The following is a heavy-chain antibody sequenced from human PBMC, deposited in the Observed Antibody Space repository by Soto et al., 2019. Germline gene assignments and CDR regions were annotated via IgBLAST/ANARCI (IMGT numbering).Heavy chain of an antibody. CDR1: GGSISSYY. CDR3: ARHMHYYDLIDY. CDR2: ISYSGST. J-gene: IGHJ4*02. Sequence: NPSETLSLTCTVSGGSISSYYWSWIRQPPGKGLEWIGYISYSGSTNYNPSLKSRVTLSLDTSKNQFSLKLSSVTAADTAVYYCARHMHYYDLIDYWSQGTLVTV. V-gene: IGHV4-59*01. D-gene: IGHD3-22*01.